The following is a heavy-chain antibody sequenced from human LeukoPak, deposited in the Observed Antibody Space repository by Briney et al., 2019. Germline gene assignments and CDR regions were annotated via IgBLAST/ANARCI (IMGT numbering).Heavy chain of an antibody. V-gene: IGHV3-30*02. D-gene: IGHD1-14*01. CDR2: IRYDGSNK. CDR1: GFTFSSYG. J-gene: IGHJ5*02. CDR3: AKGGFASTAGSWFDP. Sequence: GGSLRLSCAASGFTFSSYGMHWVRQAPGKGLEWVAFIRYDGSNKYYADSVKGRFTISRDNSKNTLYLQVNSLRAEDTAVYYCAKGGFASTAGSWFDPWGQGTLVTVSS.